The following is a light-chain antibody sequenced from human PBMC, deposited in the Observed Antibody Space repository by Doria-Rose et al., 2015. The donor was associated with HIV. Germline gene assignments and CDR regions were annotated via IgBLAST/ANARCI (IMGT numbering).Light chain of an antibody. V-gene: IGKV3-20*01. CDR1: QSVSSSY. CDR2: GAS. J-gene: IGKJ5*01. CDR3: QQYGTSLSIT. Sequence: TQSPGTLSLSQGERATLSCRASQSVSSSYLAWYQQKPGRAPRLLIYGASSRATGIPDRFSGSGAGTDFTLTISRLEPEDFAVYYCQQYGTSLSITFGQGTRLEIK.